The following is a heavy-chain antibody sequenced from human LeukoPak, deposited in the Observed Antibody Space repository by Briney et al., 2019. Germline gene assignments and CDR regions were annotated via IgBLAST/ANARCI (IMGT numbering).Heavy chain of an antibody. J-gene: IGHJ4*02. V-gene: IGHV1-18*01. CDR1: GYTFTSYG. CDR3: ARGKRETTVTSHFDY. Sequence: VASVTVSCKASGYTFTSYGISWVRQAPGQGLEWMGWISAYNGNTNYAQKLQGRVTMTTDTSTSTAYMELRSLRSDDTAVYYCARGKRETTVTSHFDYWGQGTLVTVSS. D-gene: IGHD4-17*01. CDR2: ISAYNGNT.